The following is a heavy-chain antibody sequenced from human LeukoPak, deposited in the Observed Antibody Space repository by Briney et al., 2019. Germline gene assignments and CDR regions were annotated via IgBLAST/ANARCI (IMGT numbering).Heavy chain of an antibody. J-gene: IGHJ4*02. CDR1: GYTFTSYG. Sequence: ASVKVSCKASGYTFTSYGISWVRQAPGQGLEWMGWISACNGNTNYAQKLQGRVTMTTDTSTSTAYMELRSLRSDDTAVYYCARDLWDSSGYYNYFDYWGQGTLVTVSS. CDR2: ISACNGNT. V-gene: IGHV1-18*01. CDR3: ARDLWDSSGYYNYFDY. D-gene: IGHD3-22*01.